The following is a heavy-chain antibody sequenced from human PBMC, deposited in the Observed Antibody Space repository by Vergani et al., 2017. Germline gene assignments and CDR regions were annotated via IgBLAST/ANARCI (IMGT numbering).Heavy chain of an antibody. CDR3: ANSVIAGNVGVAYFGMDV. V-gene: IGHV3-30*02. CDR1: GFTFSSYS. Sequence: VQLVESGGGLVKPGGSLRLSCAASGFTFSSYSMNWVRQAPGKGLEWVSFIRYDGSSEYYGDSVKGRFTISRDKSQNTVNLQMNSLRTEDTAVYFCANSVIAGNVGVAYFGMDVWGRGTTVTVSS. D-gene: IGHD2/OR15-2a*01. J-gene: IGHJ6*02. CDR2: IRYDGSSE.